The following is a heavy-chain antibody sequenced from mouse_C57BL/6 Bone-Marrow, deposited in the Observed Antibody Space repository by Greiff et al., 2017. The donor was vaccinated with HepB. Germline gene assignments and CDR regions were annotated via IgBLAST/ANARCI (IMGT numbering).Heavy chain of an antibody. CDR1: GFTFSSYT. V-gene: IGHV5-9*01. CDR3: ARRGRDYAMDY. Sequence: EVKLMESGGGLVKPGGSLKLSCAASGFTFSSYTMSWVRQTPEKRLEWVATISGGGGNTYYPDSVKGRFPISRDNSKNTLYLQMSSLRSEDTALDYCARRGRDYAMDYWGQGTSVTVSS. CDR2: ISGGGGNT. J-gene: IGHJ4*01.